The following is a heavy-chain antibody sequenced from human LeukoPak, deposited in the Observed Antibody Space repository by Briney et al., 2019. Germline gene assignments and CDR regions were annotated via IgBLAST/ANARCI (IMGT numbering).Heavy chain of an antibody. D-gene: IGHD3-3*01. V-gene: IGHV4-59*01. CDR2: IYYSGST. CDR1: GGSISSYY. CDR3: ARVRSDLSFGRDDFWSDFIDY. J-gene: IGHJ4*02. Sequence: SETLSLTCTVSGGSISSYYWSWIRQPPGKGLEWIGYIYYSGSTNYNPSLKSRVTISVDTSKNQFSLKLSSVTAADTAVYYCARVRSDLSFGRDDFWSDFIDYWGQGTLVTVSS.